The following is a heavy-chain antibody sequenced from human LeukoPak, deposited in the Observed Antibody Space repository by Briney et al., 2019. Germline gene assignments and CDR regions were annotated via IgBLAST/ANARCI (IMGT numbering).Heavy chain of an antibody. D-gene: IGHD3-10*01. CDR2: ISGSGGST. J-gene: IGHJ4*02. CDR1: GFTFSSYA. CDR3: ATSSGSPSGVFDY. V-gene: IGHV3-23*01. Sequence: GGSLRLSRAASGFTFSSYAVTWVRQAPGKGLEWVSAISGSGGSTYYADSVKGRFTISRDNSKNTLYLQMNSLRAEDTAVYYCATSSGSPSGVFDYWGQGTLVTVSS.